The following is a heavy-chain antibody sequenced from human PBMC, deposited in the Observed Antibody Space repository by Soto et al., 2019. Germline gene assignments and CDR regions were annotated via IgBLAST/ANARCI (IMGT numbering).Heavy chain of an antibody. CDR1: GFTFSSYS. CDR2: ISSSSSYI. V-gene: IGHV3-21*01. CDR3: ATDGTVTTPGVLDY. D-gene: IGHD4-4*01. Sequence: EVQLVESGGGLVKPGGSLRLSCAASGFTFSSYSMNWVRQAPGKGLEWVSSISSSSSYIYYADSVKGRFTISRDNAKNSLYLQMNSLRDEDTAVYYCATDGTVTTPGVLDYWGQGTLVTVSS. J-gene: IGHJ4*02.